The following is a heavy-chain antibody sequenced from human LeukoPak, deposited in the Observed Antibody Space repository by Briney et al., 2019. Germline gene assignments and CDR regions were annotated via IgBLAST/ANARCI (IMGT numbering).Heavy chain of an antibody. D-gene: IGHD6-6*01. CDR3: ARNDGSPLSSFTYYFDY. J-gene: IGHJ4*02. V-gene: IGHV1-69*13. CDR1: GGTFSSYA. CDR2: IIPIFGTA. Sequence: ASVKVSCEASGGTFSSYAISWVRQAPGQGLEWMGGIIPIFGTANYAQKFQGRVTITADESTSTAYMELSSLRSEDTAVYYCARNDGSPLSSFTYYFDYWGQGTLVTVSS.